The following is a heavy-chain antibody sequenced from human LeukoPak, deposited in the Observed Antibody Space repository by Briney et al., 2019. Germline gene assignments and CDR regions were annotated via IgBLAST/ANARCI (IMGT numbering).Heavy chain of an antibody. D-gene: IGHD3-10*01. V-gene: IGHV4-34*01. CDR2: INHSGST. J-gene: IGHJ4*02. CDR1: GGSFSGYY. Sequence: PSETLSLTCAVYGGSFSGYYWSWIRQPPGKGLEWIGEINHSGSTNYNPSLKSRVTISVDTSKNQFSLKLSSVTAADTAVYYCATRYYYGSGSYNDYWGQGTLSPSPQ. CDR3: ATRYYYGSGSYNDY.